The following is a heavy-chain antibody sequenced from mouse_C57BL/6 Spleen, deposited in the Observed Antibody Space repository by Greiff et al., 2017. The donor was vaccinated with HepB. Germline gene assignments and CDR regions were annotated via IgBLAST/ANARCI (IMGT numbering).Heavy chain of an antibody. CDR1: GFTFSDYG. Sequence: EVQLQESGGGLVKPGGSLKLSCAASGFTFSDYGMHWVRQAPEKGLEWVAYISSGSSTIYYADTVKGRFTISRDNAKNTLFLQMTSLRSEDTAMYYCARDHYYGSSFFDYWGQGTTLTVSS. CDR3: ARDHYYGSSFFDY. V-gene: IGHV5-17*01. D-gene: IGHD1-1*01. J-gene: IGHJ2*01. CDR2: ISSGSSTI.